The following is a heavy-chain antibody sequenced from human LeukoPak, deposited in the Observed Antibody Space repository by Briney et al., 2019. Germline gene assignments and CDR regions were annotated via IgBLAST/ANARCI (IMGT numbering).Heavy chain of an antibody. Sequence: SETLSLTCTVSGASISNYYWSWIRQPAGKGLEWIGRLDSSGNTNYNPSLQSRVTMSVDTSKNQLSLKLRSVTAADTAVYYCARDILDPLSVLYYDYMDVWGKGTTVTVSS. V-gene: IGHV4-4*07. CDR1: GASISNYY. J-gene: IGHJ6*03. D-gene: IGHD2/OR15-2a*01. CDR2: LDSSGNT. CDR3: ARDILDPLSVLYYDYMDV.